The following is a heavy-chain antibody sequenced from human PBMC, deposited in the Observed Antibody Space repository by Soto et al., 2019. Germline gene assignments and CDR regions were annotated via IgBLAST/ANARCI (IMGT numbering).Heavy chain of an antibody. CDR1: GGTFSSYT. V-gene: IGHV1-69*02. CDR2: IIPILGIA. D-gene: IGHD3-22*01. J-gene: IGHJ4*02. Sequence: SVKVSCKASGGTFSSYTISWVRQAPGQGLEWMGRIIPILGIANYAQKFQGRVTITADKSTSTAYMELSSLRSEDTAVYYCARGPYYYDSSGEFIDYWGQGTLVTVSS. CDR3: ARGPYYYDSSGEFIDY.